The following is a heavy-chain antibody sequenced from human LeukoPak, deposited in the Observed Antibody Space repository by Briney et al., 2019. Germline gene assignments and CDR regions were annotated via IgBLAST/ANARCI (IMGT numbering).Heavy chain of an antibody. Sequence: GGSLRLSCAASGFTFDDYAMHWVRQAPGKGLEWVSGISWNSGSIGYADSVKGRFTISRDNSKNTLYLQMNSLRAEDTAVYYCARGVFHYDILTGYYSLPPPFDYWGQGTLVTVSS. CDR2: ISWNSGSI. J-gene: IGHJ4*02. V-gene: IGHV3-9*01. D-gene: IGHD3-9*01. CDR3: ARGVFHYDILTGYYSLPPPFDY. CDR1: GFTFDDYA.